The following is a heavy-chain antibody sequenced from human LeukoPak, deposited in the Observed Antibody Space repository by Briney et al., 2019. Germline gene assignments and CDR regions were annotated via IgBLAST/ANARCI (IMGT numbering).Heavy chain of an antibody. J-gene: IGHJ4*02. CDR2: IYISGST. Sequence: PSQTLSLTCTVSGGSINSGSYYWNWIRQPAGAGLEWIGRIYISGSTDYNPSLRSRATISVDTSKTQFSLKLNSVTAADTAVYYCAREEITVVRGVHFDYWGQGTLVTVSS. V-gene: IGHV4-61*02. CDR3: AREEITVVRGVHFDY. D-gene: IGHD3-10*01. CDR1: GGSINSGSYY.